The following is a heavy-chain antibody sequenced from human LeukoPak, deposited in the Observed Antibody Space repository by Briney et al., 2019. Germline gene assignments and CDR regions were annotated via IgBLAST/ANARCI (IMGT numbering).Heavy chain of an antibody. Sequence: KAGGSLRLSCAASGFTFDDYAMHWVRQAPGKGLEWVSGISWNSGSIGYADSVKGRFTISRDNAKNSLYLQMNSLRAEDTALYYCARSQWLVSFEDYWGQGTLVTVSS. J-gene: IGHJ4*02. CDR2: ISWNSGSI. CDR3: ARSQWLVSFEDY. D-gene: IGHD6-19*01. CDR1: GFTFDDYA. V-gene: IGHV3-9*01.